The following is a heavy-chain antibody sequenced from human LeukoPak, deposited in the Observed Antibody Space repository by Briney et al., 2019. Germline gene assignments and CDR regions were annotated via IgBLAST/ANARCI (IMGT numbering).Heavy chain of an antibody. CDR2: IYTSGST. CDR3: ARASNWNYFRALDY. D-gene: IGHD1-7*01. Sequence: PSETLSLTCTVSGGSISSGSYYWSWIRQPAGKGLEWIGCIYTSGSTNYNPSLKSRVTISVDTSKNQFSLKLSSVTAADTAVYYCARASNWNYFRALDYWGQGTLVTVSS. J-gene: IGHJ4*02. V-gene: IGHV4-61*02. CDR1: GGSISSGSYY.